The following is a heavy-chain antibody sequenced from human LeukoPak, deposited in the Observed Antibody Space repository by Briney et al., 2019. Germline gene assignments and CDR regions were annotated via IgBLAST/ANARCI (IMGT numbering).Heavy chain of an antibody. CDR3: ARVKPWDGYDPYYLDY. V-gene: IGHV1-8*03. CDR1: GYTFTSYD. D-gene: IGHD5-12*01. CDR2: MNPNSGNT. J-gene: IGHJ4*02. Sequence: ASVKVSCKASGYTFTSYDINWVRQATGQGLEWMGWMNPNSGNTGYAQKFQGRVTITRNSSMSTAYMELSSLRSEDTAVYYCARVKPWDGYDPYYLDYWGQGTLVTVSS.